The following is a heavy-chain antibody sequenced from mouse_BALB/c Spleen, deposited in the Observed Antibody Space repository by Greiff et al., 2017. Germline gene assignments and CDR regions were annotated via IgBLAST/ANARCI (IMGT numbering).Heavy chain of an antibody. Sequence: EVQLQQSGPELVKPGASVKIPCKASGYTFTDYNMDWVKQSHGKSLEWIGDINPNNGGTIYNQKFKGKATLTVDKSSSTAYMELRSLTSEDTAVYYCARRAYYRYLHFDYWGQGTTLTVSS. D-gene: IGHD2-14*01. CDR3: ARRAYYRYLHFDY. CDR1: GYTFTDYN. V-gene: IGHV1-18*01. CDR2: INPNNGGT. J-gene: IGHJ2*01.